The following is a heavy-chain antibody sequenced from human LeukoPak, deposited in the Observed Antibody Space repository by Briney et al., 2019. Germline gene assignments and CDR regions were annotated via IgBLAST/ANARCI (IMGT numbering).Heavy chain of an antibody. D-gene: IGHD3-9*01. CDR1: GFTFSSYS. Sequence: GGSLRLSCAASGFTFSSYSMNWVRQAPGKGLEWVSSISSSSSYIYYADSVKGRFTISRDNAKNSLYLQMNSLRAEDTAVYYCASGESILTGFDYWGQGTLVTVSS. V-gene: IGHV3-21*01. CDR3: ASGESILTGFDY. J-gene: IGHJ4*02. CDR2: ISSSSSYI.